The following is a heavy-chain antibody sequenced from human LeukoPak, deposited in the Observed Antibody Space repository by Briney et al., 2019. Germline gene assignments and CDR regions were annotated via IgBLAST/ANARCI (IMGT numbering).Heavy chain of an antibody. J-gene: IGHJ4*02. D-gene: IGHD6-19*01. CDR3: ARDRAAGIDY. CDR1: GGSISSYY. V-gene: IGHV4-59*12. Sequence: PSETLSLTCTVSGGSISSYYWSWIRQPPGKGLEWIGYIYYSGSANYNPSLKSRVTMSVDTSKNQFSLKLTSVTAADTAVYYGARDRAAGIDYWGQGTLVTVSS. CDR2: IYYSGSA.